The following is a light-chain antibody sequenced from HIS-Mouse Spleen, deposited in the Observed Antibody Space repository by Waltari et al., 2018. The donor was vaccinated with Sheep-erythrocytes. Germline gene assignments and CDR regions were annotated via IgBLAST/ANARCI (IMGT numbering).Light chain of an antibody. CDR2: EDS. CDR3: YSTDSSGNRWV. V-gene: IGLV3-10*01. Sequence: SYALTQPPSVPLPPGPTAMTTCSGHAWPKKYAYWEQQNSGQAPVLVIYEDSNRPSGIPERFSGSTSGTMATLTISGAQVEDEADYYCYSTDSSGNRWVFGGGTKLTVL. J-gene: IGLJ3*02. CDR1: AWPKKY.